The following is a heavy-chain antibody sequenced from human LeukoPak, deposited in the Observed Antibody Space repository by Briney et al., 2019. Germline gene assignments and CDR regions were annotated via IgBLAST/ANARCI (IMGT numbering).Heavy chain of an antibody. CDR2: IDYSAST. Sequence: SETLSLTCTVSGGSISTYYWSWIRQPPGKGLEWIAYIDYSASTNYNPSLKSRVTISVDASKNQFSLKLNSVTAADTAVYYCARDSRRELLHAFDIWGQGTMVTVSS. V-gene: IGHV4-59*01. D-gene: IGHD1-26*01. CDR3: ARDSRRELLHAFDI. J-gene: IGHJ3*02. CDR1: GGSISTYY.